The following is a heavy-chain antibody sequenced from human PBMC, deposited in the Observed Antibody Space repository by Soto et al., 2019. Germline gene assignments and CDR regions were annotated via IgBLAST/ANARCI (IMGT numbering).Heavy chain of an antibody. V-gene: IGHV3-30-3*01. CDR2: ISDDGNNK. J-gene: IGHJ4*02. CDR3: ARDDEGGSDCDLGY. CDR1: GFTFSRYT. Sequence: QVQLVESGGGVVQPGRSQRLSCAASGFTFSRYTMHWVRQAPGKGLEWMAFISDDGNNKYYADSVKGQFTISRDNSKNTLYLQMNSLRTEDTAVYYCARDDEGGSDCDLGYWGQGTLVTVSS. D-gene: IGHD3-10*01.